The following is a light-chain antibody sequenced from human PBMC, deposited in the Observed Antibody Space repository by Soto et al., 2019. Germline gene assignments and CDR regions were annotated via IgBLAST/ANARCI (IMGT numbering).Light chain of an antibody. CDR1: QSISNH. CDR3: QQYNTHSPTWT. V-gene: IGKV1-5*01. Sequence: DIQMTQSPSSLSASVEDRVIITCRASQSISNHLNWYQQKPGKAPKLLIYDASSLESGVPSRFGGSGSGTEFTLTISTLQREDFATYYCQQYNTHSPTWTFGQGTKVDIK. J-gene: IGKJ1*01. CDR2: DAS.